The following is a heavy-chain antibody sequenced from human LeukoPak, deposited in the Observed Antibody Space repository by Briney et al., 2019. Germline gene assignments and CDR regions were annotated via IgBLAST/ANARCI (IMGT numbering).Heavy chain of an antibody. V-gene: IGHV5-51*01. J-gene: IGHJ5*02. Sequence: GESKKISCKGSGYSFTSYWIGWVRQLPGNGLERMGIIYPGDSDTRYSPSFQGQVTISADKSISTAYLQWSSLKASDTAMYYCARLVAGFWFDPWGQGTLVTVSS. CDR1: GYSFTSYW. D-gene: IGHD6-19*01. CDR3: ARLVAGFWFDP. CDR2: IYPGDSDT.